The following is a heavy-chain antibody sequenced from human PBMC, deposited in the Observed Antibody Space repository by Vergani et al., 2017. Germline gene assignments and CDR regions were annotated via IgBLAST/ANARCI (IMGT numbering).Heavy chain of an antibody. CDR2: ISPGASTV. V-gene: IGHV3-11*04. Sequence: LEESGGGSVKPGGPLRLSCAASGFKFSDHYMSWIRQAPGKGLEWVSHISPGASTVSYTDSLTGRFTVSRDNDSNSLTLNMTTLRVEDTAVYYCAKTPGISTTRHYSAMDVWGQGTTVTVSS. J-gene: IGHJ6*02. CDR1: GFKFSDHY. CDR3: AKTPGISTTRHYSAMDV. D-gene: IGHD6-13*01.